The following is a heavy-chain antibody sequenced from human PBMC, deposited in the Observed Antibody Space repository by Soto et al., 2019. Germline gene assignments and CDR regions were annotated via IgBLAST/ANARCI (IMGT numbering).Heavy chain of an antibody. V-gene: IGHV3-30*03. CDR1: GLPFSSHG. J-gene: IGHJ3*02. CDR2: ISNDGSNK. Sequence: QVKLVESGGGVVQPGRSLRLSCAASGLPFSSHGMHWVRQAPGKGLEGVAMISNDGSNKYYAESVKGRFAISRENAKNXXXXXXXXXXXXXXXXXXXXXXXXXSXSGDAFENWGQGTMVTVSS. CDR3: XXXXXXSXSGDAFEN.